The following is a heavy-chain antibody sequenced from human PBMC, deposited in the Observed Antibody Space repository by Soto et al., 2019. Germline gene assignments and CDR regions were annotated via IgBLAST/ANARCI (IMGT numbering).Heavy chain of an antibody. CDR3: ARGGPVIIPAATNWFDP. CDR2: IIPIFATP. Sequence: QVQLVQSGPEVKKPGSSVKVSCKGSGGFNSYSISWVRQAPGQGPEWVGGIIPIFATPTYAQKFQGRVTITADKSTSTAYMELSRLTSEDTAVYYCARGGPVIIPAATNWFDPWGQGTLVSVSS. CDR1: GGFNSYS. D-gene: IGHD2-2*01. V-gene: IGHV1-69*06. J-gene: IGHJ5*02.